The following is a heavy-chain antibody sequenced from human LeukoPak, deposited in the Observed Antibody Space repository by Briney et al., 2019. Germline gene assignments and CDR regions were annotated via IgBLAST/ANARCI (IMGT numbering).Heavy chain of an antibody. CDR2: IKTILDGGRT. D-gene: IGHD3-10*01. Sequence: PGGSLRLSCVASGFTFSNAYMSWVRQAPGKGLEWVGRIKTILDGGRTDYAAPVKGRFTISRDDSKNTLYLQMNSLRAEDTAVYYCAKDIPLRYYYGSGSRNWFDPWGQGTLVTVSS. CDR1: GFTFSNAY. V-gene: IGHV3-15*01. CDR3: AKDIPLRYYYGSGSRNWFDP. J-gene: IGHJ5*02.